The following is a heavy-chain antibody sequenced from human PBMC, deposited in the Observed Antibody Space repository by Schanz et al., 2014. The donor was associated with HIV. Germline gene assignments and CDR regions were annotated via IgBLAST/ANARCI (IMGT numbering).Heavy chain of an antibody. CDR1: GFTFSDYS. J-gene: IGHJ6*02. CDR3: AKDRNYYDNRYLGKGNYYYYYGMDA. Sequence: VQLVESGGGLVQPGGSLRLSCAASGFTFSDYSMHWVRQAPGKALEWVAVISHDGTNKFYAGSVKDRFTISRDNSKNTTYLKMNSLRVDDTAVYYCAKDRNYYDNRYLGKGNYYYYYGMDAWRQGTTITVSS. D-gene: IGHD3-22*01. CDR2: ISHDGTNK. V-gene: IGHV3-30-3*01.